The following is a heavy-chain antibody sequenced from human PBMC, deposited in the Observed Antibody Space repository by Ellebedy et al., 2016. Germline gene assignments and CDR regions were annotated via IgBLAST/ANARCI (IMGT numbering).Heavy chain of an antibody. CDR3: ARHPKYSSSSRWFDP. CDR1: GYSFSSYW. V-gene: IGHV5-51*01. Sequence: GESLKISXKGSGYSFSSYWIGWVRQMPGKGLEWMGIIWPGDSDTRYSPSFQGQATISVDKSISTAYLQWSSLKASDTAVYYCARHPKYSSSSRWFDPWGQGTLVTVSS. J-gene: IGHJ5*02. CDR2: IWPGDSDT. D-gene: IGHD6-6*01.